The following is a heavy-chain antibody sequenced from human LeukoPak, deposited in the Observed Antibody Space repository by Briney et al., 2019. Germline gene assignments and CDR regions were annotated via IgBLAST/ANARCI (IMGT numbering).Heavy chain of an antibody. V-gene: IGHV1-2*02. D-gene: IGHD6-6*01. CDR2: INPNSGGT. CDR3: ASVPPYSSSWALGNAFDI. Sequence: GASVKVSCKASGYTFTGYYMHWVRQAPGQGLEWMGWINPNSGGTNYAQKFQGRVTMTRDTSISTAYMELSRLRSDDTAVYYCASVPPYSSSWALGNAFDIWGQGTMVTVSS. J-gene: IGHJ3*02. CDR1: GYTFTGYY.